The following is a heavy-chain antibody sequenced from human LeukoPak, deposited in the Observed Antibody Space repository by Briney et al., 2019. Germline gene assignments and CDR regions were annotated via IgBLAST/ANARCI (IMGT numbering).Heavy chain of an antibody. J-gene: IGHJ5*01. CDR1: GFTFSRHW. Sequence: GGSLRLSCVASGFTFSRHWMSWVRQAPGKGLEWVANINQGGTEKYYVDSLKGRFTISRDNAKTSLYLQMNSLRVEDTAVYYCAREGCSGGSCYHNWFDSWGQGTLVTVYS. CDR2: INQGGTEK. V-gene: IGHV3-7*01. CDR3: AREGCSGGSCYHNWFDS. D-gene: IGHD2-15*01.